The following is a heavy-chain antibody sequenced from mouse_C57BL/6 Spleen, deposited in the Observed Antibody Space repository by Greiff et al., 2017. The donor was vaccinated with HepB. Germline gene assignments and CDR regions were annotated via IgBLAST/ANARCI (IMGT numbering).Heavy chain of an antibody. Sequence: QVQLKESGPELVKPGASVKISCKASGYAFSSSWMNWVKQRPGKGLEWIGRIYPGDGDTNYNGKFKGKATLTADKSSSTAYMQLSSLTSEGSAVYFCTRQLRLDYWGQGTALAVSS. V-gene: IGHV1-82*01. CDR3: TRQLRLDY. D-gene: IGHD3-2*02. CDR2: IYPGDGDT. J-gene: IGHJ2*01. CDR1: GYAFSSSW.